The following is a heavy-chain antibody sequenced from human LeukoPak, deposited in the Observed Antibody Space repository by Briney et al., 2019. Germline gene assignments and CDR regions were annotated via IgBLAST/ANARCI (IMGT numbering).Heavy chain of an antibody. CDR3: ASRPNFWSGYTNWFDP. CDR1: GGTFSSYA. D-gene: IGHD3-3*01. Sequence: SVKVSCKASGGTFSSYAISWVRQAPGQGLEWMGGIIPIFGTANYAQKFHGRGTITADESTSTAYMELSSLRSEDTAVYYCASRPNFWSGYTNWFDPWGQGTLVTVSS. J-gene: IGHJ5*02. V-gene: IGHV1-69*13. CDR2: IIPIFGTA.